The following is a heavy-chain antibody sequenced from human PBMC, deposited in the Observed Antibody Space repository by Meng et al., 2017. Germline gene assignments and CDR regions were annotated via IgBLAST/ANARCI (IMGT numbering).Heavy chain of an antibody. CDR3: ARRGADYGAFDP. CDR1: GGYISSGHYY. J-gene: IGHJ5*02. D-gene: IGHD4/OR15-4a*01. V-gene: IGHV4-30-4*01. CDR2: IYYSGST. Sequence: QRQPQESGPGPRKPSHTLFLPSTVSGGYISSGHYYWSWIRQPPGKGLEWIGYIYYSGSTHYNPSLKSRVIISLDTSKNQFSLKLSSVTAADTAVYYCARRGADYGAFDPWGQGTLVTVSS.